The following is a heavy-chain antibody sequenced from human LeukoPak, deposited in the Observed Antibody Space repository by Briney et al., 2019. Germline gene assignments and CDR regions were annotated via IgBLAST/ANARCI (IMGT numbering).Heavy chain of an antibody. J-gene: IGHJ4*02. CDR3: ARATTHYYDSSGPTFDY. D-gene: IGHD3-22*01. Sequence: ASVKVSCKASRYTFTSYDINWVRQATGQGLEWMGWMNPNSGNTGYAQKFQGRVTMTRNTSISTAYMELSSLRSEDTAVYYCARATTHYYDSSGPTFDYWGQGTLVTVSS. CDR1: RYTFTSYD. V-gene: IGHV1-8*01. CDR2: MNPNSGNT.